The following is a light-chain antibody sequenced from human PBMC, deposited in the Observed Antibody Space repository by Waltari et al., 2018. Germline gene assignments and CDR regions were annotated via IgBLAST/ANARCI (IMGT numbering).Light chain of an antibody. J-gene: IGKJ4*01. CDR1: QSVGTY. CDR2: DAS. Sequence: EIVLTQSPAILSFSPGERATLSCRASQSVGTYLAWYQQRPGQSPRLLIYDASYRATGIPARFSGSGSETDCTLTISSLQPEDFAVYYCQQRRNWPLTFGGGTRVQI. CDR3: QQRRNWPLT. V-gene: IGKV3-11*01.